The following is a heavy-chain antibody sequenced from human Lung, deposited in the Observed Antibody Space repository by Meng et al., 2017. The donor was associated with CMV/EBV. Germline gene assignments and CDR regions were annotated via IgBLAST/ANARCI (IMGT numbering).Heavy chain of an antibody. CDR3: ARDDYGSGSYYNGAWFDP. Sequence: GGSLRLSCAASGFTFDDYAMHWVRQAPGKGLEWVSGISWNSGSIGYADSVKGRFTISRDNAKNSLYLQMNSLRAEDTAVYYCARDDYGSGSYYNGAWFDPWGQGTLVTVSS. J-gene: IGHJ5*02. CDR2: ISWNSGSI. V-gene: IGHV3-9*01. CDR1: GFTFDDYA. D-gene: IGHD3-10*01.